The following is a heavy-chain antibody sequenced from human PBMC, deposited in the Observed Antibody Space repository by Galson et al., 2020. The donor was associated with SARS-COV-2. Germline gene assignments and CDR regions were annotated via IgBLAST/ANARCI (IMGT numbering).Heavy chain of an antibody. V-gene: IGHV1-46*03. CDR1: GYTFTSYY. CDR2: INPSGGST. CDR3: ARDPTTVTTEDYYYGMDV. J-gene: IGHJ6*02. Sequence: ASVKVSRKASGYTFTSYYMHWVRQAPGQGLEWMGIINPSGGSTSYAHKFQGRVTMTRDTSTSTVYMELSSLRSEDTAVYYCARDPTTVTTEDYYYGMDVWGQGTTVTVSS. D-gene: IGHD4-17*01.